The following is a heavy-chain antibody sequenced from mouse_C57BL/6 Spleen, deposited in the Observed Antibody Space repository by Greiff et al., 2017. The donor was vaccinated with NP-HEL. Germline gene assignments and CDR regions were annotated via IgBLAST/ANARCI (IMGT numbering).Heavy chain of an antibody. Sequence: EVKLVESGGDLVKPGGSLKLSCAASGFTFSSYGMSWVRQTPDKRLEWVATISSGGSYTYYPDSVKGRFTISRDNAKNTLYMQMSSLKSEDTAMYYCAREDGNPLLYAMDYWGHGTSVTVSS. D-gene: IGHD2-1*01. J-gene: IGHJ4*01. CDR3: AREDGNPLLYAMDY. CDR2: ISSGGSYT. V-gene: IGHV5-6*01. CDR1: GFTFSSYG.